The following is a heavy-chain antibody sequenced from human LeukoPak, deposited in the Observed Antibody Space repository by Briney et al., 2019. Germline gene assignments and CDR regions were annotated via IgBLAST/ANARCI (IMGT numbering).Heavy chain of an antibody. CDR1: GYTFTSYA. D-gene: IGHD2-15*01. V-gene: IGHV1-3*01. Sequence: ASVKVSCKASGYTFTSYAMHWVRQAPGQRLEWMGWINAGNGNTKYSQKFQGRVTITRDTSASTAYMELSSLRSEDTAVYYCARDGGYCSGGSCCPLNYFDYWGQGTLVTVSS. CDR3: ARDGGYCSGGSCCPLNYFDY. CDR2: INAGNGNT. J-gene: IGHJ4*02.